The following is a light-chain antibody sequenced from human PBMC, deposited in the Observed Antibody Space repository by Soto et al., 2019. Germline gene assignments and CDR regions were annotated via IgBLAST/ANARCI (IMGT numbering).Light chain of an antibody. CDR3: QQANIFPLT. CDR1: QGISIW. V-gene: IGKV1-12*01. J-gene: IGKJ4*01. CDR2: TAS. Sequence: DILMTQSPSPVSACVGDRVTITCRPGQGISIWLAWYQLKPGKAPKLLIYTASTLQSGVPPRFSGSGSATDFTVTISSLQPEDFATYYWQQANIFPLTFGGGTKVEI.